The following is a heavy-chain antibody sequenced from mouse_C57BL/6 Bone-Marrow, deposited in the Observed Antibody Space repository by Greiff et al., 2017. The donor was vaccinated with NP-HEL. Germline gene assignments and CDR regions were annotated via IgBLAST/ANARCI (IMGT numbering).Heavy chain of an antibody. V-gene: IGHV1-26*01. J-gene: IGHJ4*01. CDR1: GYTFTDYY. Sequence: EVKLVESGPELVKPGASVKISCKASGYTFTDYYMNWVKQSNGKSLEWIGDINPNNGGTSYNQKFKGKATLTVDKSSSTAYMELRSLTSEDSAVYYCARRMHYGSTPMDYWGQGTSVTVSS. CDR2: INPNNGGT. D-gene: IGHD1-1*01. CDR3: ARRMHYGSTPMDY.